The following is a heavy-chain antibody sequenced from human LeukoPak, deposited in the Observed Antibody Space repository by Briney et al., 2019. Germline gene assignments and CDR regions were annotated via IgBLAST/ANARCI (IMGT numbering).Heavy chain of an antibody. CDR3: ARGGAAAGWCMDV. CDR2: IYSGGST. CDR1: GFTVSSNY. V-gene: IGHV3-66*02. Sequence: GGSLRLSCAASGFTVSSNYMSWVRQAPGKGLEWVSVIYSGGSTYYGDSVKGRFTISRDNSKNTLYLQMISLRAEDTAVYYCARGGAAAGWCMDVWGQGTTVTVSS. D-gene: IGHD6-13*01. J-gene: IGHJ6*02.